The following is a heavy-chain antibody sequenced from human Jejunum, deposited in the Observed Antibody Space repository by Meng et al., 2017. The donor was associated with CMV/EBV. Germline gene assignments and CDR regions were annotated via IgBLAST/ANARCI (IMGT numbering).Heavy chain of an antibody. CDR3: AKDRYSDYAPYDTFDI. D-gene: IGHD5-12*01. Sequence: FRTYAMNWVRQAPGNGLEWVSGLSGSGGGTHYADSVKGRFTISRDNSNSTLYLEINSLRAEDTAVYYCAKDRYSDYAPYDTFDIWGQGTKVTVSS. V-gene: IGHV3-23*01. CDR1: FRTYA. J-gene: IGHJ3*02. CDR2: LSGSGGGT.